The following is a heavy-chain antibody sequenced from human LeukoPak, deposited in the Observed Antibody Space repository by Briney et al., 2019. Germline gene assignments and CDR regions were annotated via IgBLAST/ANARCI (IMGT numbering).Heavy chain of an antibody. Sequence: GASVKVSCKASGYTFTSYYMHWVRQAPGQGLERMGIINPGVGLTSYAQKFQGRVTMTRDTSTSTVCMELSSLRSEDTAVYYCARVRPKMAGPNDYWGQGTLVTVSS. CDR1: GYTFTSYY. CDR2: INPGVGLT. CDR3: ARVRPKMAGPNDY. J-gene: IGHJ4*02. D-gene: IGHD6-19*01. V-gene: IGHV1-46*01.